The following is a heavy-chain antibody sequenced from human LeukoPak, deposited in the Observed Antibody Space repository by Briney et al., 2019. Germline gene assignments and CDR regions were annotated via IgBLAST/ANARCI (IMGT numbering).Heavy chain of an antibody. D-gene: IGHD2-15*01. CDR2: INHSGST. J-gene: IGHJ4*02. V-gene: IGHV4-34*01. CDR3: ARGRSIVAVLPFDY. Sequence: SETLSLTCAVYGGSFSGYYWSWIRQPPGKGLEWIGEINHSGSTNYNPSLKSRVTISVDTSKNQFSLKLSSVTAAGTAVYYCARGRSIVAVLPFDYWGQGTLVTVSS. CDR1: GGSFSGYY.